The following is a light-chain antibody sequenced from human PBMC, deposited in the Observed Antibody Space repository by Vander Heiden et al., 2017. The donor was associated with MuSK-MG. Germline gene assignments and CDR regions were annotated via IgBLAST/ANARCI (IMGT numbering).Light chain of an antibody. CDR2: AAS. CDR1: QSISGY. Sequence: DIQLTQSPSSLSASVGDRVTITCRASQSISGYLNWYQQRPGKAPKLLIYAASSLQSGVPSRFSGSGSGTDFTLTISSLQPEDFATYYCQQSYITPPKTFGQGTKVEIK. J-gene: IGKJ1*01. V-gene: IGKV1-39*01. CDR3: QQSYITPPKT.